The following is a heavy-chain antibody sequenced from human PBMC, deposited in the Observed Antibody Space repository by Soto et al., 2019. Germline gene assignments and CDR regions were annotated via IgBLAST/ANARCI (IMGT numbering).Heavy chain of an antibody. Sequence: ASVKVSCKASGYTFTSYGISWVRQAPGQGLEWMGWISAYNGNTNYAQKLQGRVTMTTDTSTSTAYMELRSLRSDDTAVYYCARDLAYDYIWGSYRYGAFDIWGQGTMVTVSS. D-gene: IGHD3-16*02. J-gene: IGHJ3*02. CDR2: ISAYNGNT. CDR1: GYTFTSYG. CDR3: ARDLAYDYIWGSYRYGAFDI. V-gene: IGHV1-18*01.